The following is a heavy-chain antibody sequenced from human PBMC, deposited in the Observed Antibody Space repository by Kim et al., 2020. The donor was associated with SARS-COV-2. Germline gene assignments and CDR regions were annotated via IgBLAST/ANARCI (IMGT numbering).Heavy chain of an antibody. J-gene: IGHJ6*02. D-gene: IGHD6-19*01. V-gene: IGHV4-34*01. CDR3: AREGPTYLYSSGSGGMDV. CDR2: INHSGST. CDR1: GGSFSGYY. Sequence: SETLSLTCAVYGGSFSGYYWSWIRQPPGKGLEWIGEINHSGSTNYNPSLKSRVTISVDTSKNQFSLKLSSVTAADTAVYYCAREGPTYLYSSGSGGMDVWGQGTTVTVSS.